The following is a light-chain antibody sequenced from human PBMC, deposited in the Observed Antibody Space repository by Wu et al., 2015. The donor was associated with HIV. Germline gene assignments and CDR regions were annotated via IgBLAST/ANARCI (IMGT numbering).Light chain of an antibody. CDR3: QQFNDWPTWT. CDR2: DAS. CDR1: QSVNSN. Sequence: EIVLTQSPGTLSLSPGDRATLSCRTSQSVNSNLAWYQQRPGQAPRLLIYDASTRATGIPARFSGSGSGTEFTLTISSMQSEDVAVYYCQQFNDWPTWTFGQGTKVEIK. V-gene: IGKV3-15*01. J-gene: IGKJ1*01.